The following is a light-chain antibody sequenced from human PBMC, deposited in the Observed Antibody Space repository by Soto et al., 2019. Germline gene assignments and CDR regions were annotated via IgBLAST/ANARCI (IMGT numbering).Light chain of an antibody. V-gene: IGKV3-20*01. J-gene: IGKJ3*01. Sequence: EIVLTQSPGTLSLSPGERATLSCRASQNISSDYLTWYQQRPGQAPRLLIFGASSRATGIPERFGGSGSGTDFTLTVSRLEPEDFAVYYCQLYGTSPLITFGPGTKVDIK. CDR2: GAS. CDR3: QLYGTSPLIT. CDR1: QNISSDY.